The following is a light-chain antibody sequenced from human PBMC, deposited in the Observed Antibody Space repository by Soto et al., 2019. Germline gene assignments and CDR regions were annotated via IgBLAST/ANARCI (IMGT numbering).Light chain of an antibody. Sequence: EVVMTQSPATLSVSPGERAILSCRASRSVNNNYLAWYQQKPGQAPRLLIYGVSTRATDTPARFSGSGSVTEFNLMISSLQSEDFAVYYCQQYDNWPITFGQGTRLEIK. CDR3: QQYDNWPIT. J-gene: IGKJ5*01. CDR1: RSVNNN. V-gene: IGKV3-15*01. CDR2: GVS.